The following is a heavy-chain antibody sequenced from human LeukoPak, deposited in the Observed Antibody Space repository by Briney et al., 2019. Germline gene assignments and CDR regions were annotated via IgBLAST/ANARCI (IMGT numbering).Heavy chain of an antibody. CDR3: ARRNQYRQQLVLLSHYYMDV. V-gene: IGHV4-59*12. J-gene: IGHJ6*03. D-gene: IGHD6-13*01. Sequence: PSETLSLTCTVSGGSISSYYWSWIRQPPGKGLEWIGYIFYSGSINYNPSLKSRVTISVDTSKNQFSLKLSSVTAADTAVYCCARRNQYRQQLVLLSHYYMDVWGKGTTVTISS. CDR2: IFYSGSI. CDR1: GGSISSYY.